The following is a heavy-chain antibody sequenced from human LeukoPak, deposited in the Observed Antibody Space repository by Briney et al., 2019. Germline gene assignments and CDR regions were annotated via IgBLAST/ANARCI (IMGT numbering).Heavy chain of an antibody. CDR1: GFTFSSYA. J-gene: IGHJ6*02. CDR3: AGLPRDDTKQNTDYYYYGMDV. V-gene: IGHV3-23*01. Sequence: QPGGSLRLSCAASGFTFSSYAMSWVRQAPGKGLEWVSAISGSGGSTYYADSVKGRFTISRDNSKNTLYLQMNSLRAEDTAVYYCAGLPRDDTKQNTDYYYYGMDVWGQGTTVTVSS. CDR2: ISGSGGST. D-gene: IGHD1-1*01.